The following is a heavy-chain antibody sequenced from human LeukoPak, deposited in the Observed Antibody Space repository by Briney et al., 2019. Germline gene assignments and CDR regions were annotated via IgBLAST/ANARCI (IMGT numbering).Heavy chain of an antibody. Sequence: SETLSLTCTVSGGSISSYYWSWIRQPPGKGLEWIGYIYYSGSTNYNPSLKSRVTISVDTSKNQFSLKLSSVTAADTAVYYCARLPEDGDYVNGMDVWGQGTTVTVSS. J-gene: IGHJ6*02. CDR1: GGSISSYY. CDR3: ARLPEDGDYVNGMDV. CDR2: IYYSGST. V-gene: IGHV4-59*08. D-gene: IGHD4-17*01.